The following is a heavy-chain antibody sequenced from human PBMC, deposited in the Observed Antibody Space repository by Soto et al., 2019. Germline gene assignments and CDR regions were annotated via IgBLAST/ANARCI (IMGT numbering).Heavy chain of an antibody. CDR3: ARPTVGYTD. V-gene: IGHV3-74*01. J-gene: IGHJ4*02. D-gene: IGHD5-12*01. CDR1: GFTFSDYW. Sequence: EVQLVESGGGLVQPGGSLRLSCAASGFTFSDYWMHWVRQAPGKGLVWVSRINTDETTTSYADSVKGRFTISRDNAKNTLHLQMNSLRVEDTAVYYCARPTVGYTDWGQGTLVTVSS. CDR2: INTDETTT.